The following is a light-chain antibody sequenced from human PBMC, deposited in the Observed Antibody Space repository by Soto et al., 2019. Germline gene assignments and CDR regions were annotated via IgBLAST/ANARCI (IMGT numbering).Light chain of an antibody. CDR3: QQYYSTPLT. J-gene: IGKJ4*01. CDR1: QSISSY. V-gene: IGKV1-39*01. CDR2: AAS. Sequence: EIQITQSPSSLSASVGDRFAITCLASQSISSYLNWYQQKPGKAPKLLIYAASSLQSGVTSRFSGSGSGTDFTLTISSLQAEDVAVYYCQQYYSTPLTVGGGTKVDIK.